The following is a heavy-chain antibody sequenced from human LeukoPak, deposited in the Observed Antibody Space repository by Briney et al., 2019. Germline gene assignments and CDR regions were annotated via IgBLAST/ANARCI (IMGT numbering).Heavy chain of an antibody. CDR2: IYYSGST. D-gene: IGHD2-2*01. CDR3: ARGQLLSARGKYYYYMDV. Sequence: SETLSLTCTVSGGSISSYYWSWIRQPPGKGLEWIGYIYYSGSTNYNPSLKSRVTISEDTSKNQFSLKLSSVTAADTAVYYCARGQLLSARGKYYYYMDVWGKGTTVTVSS. J-gene: IGHJ6*03. V-gene: IGHV4-59*12. CDR1: GGSISSYY.